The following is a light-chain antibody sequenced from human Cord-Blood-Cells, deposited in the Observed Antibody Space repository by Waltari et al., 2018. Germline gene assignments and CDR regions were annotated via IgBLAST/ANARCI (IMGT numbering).Light chain of an antibody. CDR1: SSDGGGYNY. Sequence: QSALTQPASVSGSPGQSFTISCTGTSSDGGGYNYVSWYQQHPGKAPKLMIYDVSKRPSGVSNRFSGSKSGNTASLTISGLQAEDEADYYCSSYTSSSTWVFGGGTKLTVL. CDR2: DVS. J-gene: IGLJ3*02. CDR3: SSYTSSSTWV. V-gene: IGLV2-14*01.